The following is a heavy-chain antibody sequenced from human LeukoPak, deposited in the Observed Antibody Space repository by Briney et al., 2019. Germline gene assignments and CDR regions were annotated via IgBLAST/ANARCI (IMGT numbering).Heavy chain of an antibody. CDR2: ISGSGGST. V-gene: IGHV3-23*01. J-gene: IGHJ4*02. Sequence: HPGGSLRLSCAASGFTFSSYAMSWVRQAPGKGLEWVSAISGSGGSTYYADSVKGRFTISRGNSKNTLYLQMNSLRAEDTAVYYCAKGLSTDSSSDDYWGQGTLVTVSS. CDR3: AKGLSTDSSSDDY. CDR1: GFTFSSYA. D-gene: IGHD6-13*01.